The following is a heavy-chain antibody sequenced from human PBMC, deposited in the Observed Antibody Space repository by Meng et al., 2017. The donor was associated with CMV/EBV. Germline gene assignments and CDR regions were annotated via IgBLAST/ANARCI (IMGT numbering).Heavy chain of an antibody. J-gene: IGHJ6*02. V-gene: IGHV1-69*05. Sequence: SVKVSCKASGCTFSSYAISWVRQAPGQGLEWMGGIIPIFGTANYAQKFQGRVTITTDESTSTAYMELSSLRSEDTAVYYCARDVPAAISGSYYYYYGMDVWGQGTTVTVSS. D-gene: IGHD2-2*01. CDR3: ARDVPAAISGSYYYYYGMDV. CDR2: IIPIFGTA. CDR1: GCTFSSYA.